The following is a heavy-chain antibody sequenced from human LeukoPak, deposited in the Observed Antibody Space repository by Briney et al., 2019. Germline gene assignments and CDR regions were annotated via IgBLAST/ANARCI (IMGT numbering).Heavy chain of an antibody. CDR3: ARGRSKATCSSTSCYRGYFDY. CDR2: INHSGST. CDR1: GGSFSGYY. J-gene: IGHJ4*02. D-gene: IGHD2-2*02. V-gene: IGHV4-34*01. Sequence: SETLSLTCAVYGGSFSGYYWSWIRQPPGKGLEWIGEINHSGSTNYNPSLKSRVTISVDTSKNQFSLKLSSVTAADTAVYYRARGRSKATCSSTSCYRGYFDYWGQGTLVTVSS.